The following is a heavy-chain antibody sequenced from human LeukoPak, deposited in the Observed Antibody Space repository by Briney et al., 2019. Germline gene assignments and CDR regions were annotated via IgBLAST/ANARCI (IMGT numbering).Heavy chain of an antibody. J-gene: IGHJ4*02. V-gene: IGHV1-3*02. CDR3: ARDLGKPPDY. D-gene: IGHD7-27*01. CDR2: SNAGNGNT. CDR1: GYTFTSYA. Sequence: GASVKVSCKASGYTFTSYAMHWVRQAPGQRLEWMGWSNAGNGNTKYSQEFQGRVTMTRDTSISTAYMELSRLRSDDTAVYYCARDLGKPPDYWGQGTLVTVSS.